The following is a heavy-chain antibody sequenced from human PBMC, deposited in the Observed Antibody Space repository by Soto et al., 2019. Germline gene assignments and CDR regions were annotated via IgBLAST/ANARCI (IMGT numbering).Heavy chain of an antibody. J-gene: IGHJ3*02. CDR3: ARDIVVVPAAMGIAAAGRSGAFDI. V-gene: IGHV1-3*01. CDR1: GYTFTSYA. CDR2: INAGNGNT. Sequence: ASVKVSCKASGYTFTSYAMHWVRQAPGQRLVWMGWINAGNGNTKYSQKFQGRVTITRDTCASTAYMELSSLRSEDTAVYYCARDIVVVPAAMGIAAAGRSGAFDIWGQGTMVTVSS. D-gene: IGHD2-2*01.